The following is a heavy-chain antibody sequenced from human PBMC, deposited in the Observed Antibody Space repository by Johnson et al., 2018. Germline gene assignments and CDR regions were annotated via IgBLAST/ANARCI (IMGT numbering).Heavy chain of an antibody. V-gene: IGHV3-33*01. J-gene: IGHJ4*02. D-gene: IGHD3-22*01. Sequence: QVQLVESGGGVVQPGRSLRLSCVASGFVFGSYGMHWVRQAPGKGLEWVAVIWYDGSNKYYAESVKGRFTISRDNSKSTLFLQMNILRDEDTGVYYCVRDIGFDYYDASGYPPFDYWGQGTLVAVSS. CDR1: GFVFGSYG. CDR3: VRDIGFDYYDASGYPPFDY. CDR2: IWYDGSNK.